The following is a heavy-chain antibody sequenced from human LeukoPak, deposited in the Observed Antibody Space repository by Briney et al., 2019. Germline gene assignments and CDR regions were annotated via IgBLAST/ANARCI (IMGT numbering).Heavy chain of an antibody. V-gene: IGHV1-69*13. Sequence: SVKVSCKASGYTFTSYGISWVRQAPGQGLEWMGGIIPIFGTANYAQKFQGRVTITADESTSTAYMELSSLRSEDTAVYYCALGYCSGGSCYPQDYWGQGTLVTVSS. CDR3: ALGYCSGGSCYPQDY. CDR2: IIPIFGTA. D-gene: IGHD2-15*01. CDR1: GYTFTSYG. J-gene: IGHJ4*02.